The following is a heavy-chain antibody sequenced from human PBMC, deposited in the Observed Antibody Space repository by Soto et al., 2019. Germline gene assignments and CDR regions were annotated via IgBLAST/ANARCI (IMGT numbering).Heavy chain of an antibody. Sequence: SETLSLTCAVYGGSFSGYYWTWIRQPPGTGLEWIGEINHSGSTNYNPSLKSRVTISVDTSKNQFSLKLTSVTAADTAVYYCARGFTAAAFDYWGQGTLVTVSS. V-gene: IGHV4-34*01. CDR1: GGSFSGYY. J-gene: IGHJ4*02. CDR3: ARGFTAAAFDY. D-gene: IGHD6-13*01. CDR2: INHSGST.